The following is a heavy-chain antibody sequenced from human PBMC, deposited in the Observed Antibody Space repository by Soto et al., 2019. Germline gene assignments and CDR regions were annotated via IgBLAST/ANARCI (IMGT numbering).Heavy chain of an antibody. J-gene: IGHJ4*02. CDR1: GGSISSYY. CDR3: ARAWVYYYDSSPYSFDF. CDR2: IYYSGST. V-gene: IGHV4-59*01. Sequence: SETLSLTCTVSGGSISSYYWSWIRQPPGKGLEWIGYIYYSGSTNYNPSLKSRVTISVDTSKNQFSLKLSSVTAADTAVYYCARAWVYYYDSSPYSFDFWGQGTLVTVYS. D-gene: IGHD3-22*01.